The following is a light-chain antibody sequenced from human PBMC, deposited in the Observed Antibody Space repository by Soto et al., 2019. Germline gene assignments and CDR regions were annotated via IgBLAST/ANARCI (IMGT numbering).Light chain of an antibody. V-gene: IGKV1-5*01. J-gene: IGKJ5*01. CDR1: QSISSW. Sequence: IQMTQSPSTLSASVGDRVTITCRASQSISSWLAWYQQKPGKAPKILIYDASSLESGVPSRFSGSGSGTEFTLTISSLQPDDFATYYCQQLKSFPITFGQGTRLEIK. CDR3: QQLKSFPIT. CDR2: DAS.